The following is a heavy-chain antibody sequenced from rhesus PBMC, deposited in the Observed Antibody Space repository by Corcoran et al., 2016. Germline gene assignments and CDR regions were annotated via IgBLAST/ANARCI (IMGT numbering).Heavy chain of an antibody. V-gene: IGHV4-173*01. CDR3: ARDETVAAYSGSYFDAFDF. Sequence: QLQLQESGPGQVKPSETLSLTLAVSGGSISSNYRSWIRQPPGKGLEWIGRISGSYGTTDYNPSLKSRVTISTDTSKNQFSLKLSSVTAADTAVYYCARDETVAAYSGSYFDAFDFWGQGLRVTVSS. CDR1: GGSISSNY. D-gene: IGHD1-44*02. J-gene: IGHJ3*01. CDR2: ISGSYGTT.